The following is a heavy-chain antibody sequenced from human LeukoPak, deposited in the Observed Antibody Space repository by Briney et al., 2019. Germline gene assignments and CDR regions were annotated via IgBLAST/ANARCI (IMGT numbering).Heavy chain of an antibody. CDR3: ARFDYVWGSPEGMDV. D-gene: IGHD3-16*01. V-gene: IGHV1-18*01. J-gene: IGHJ6*02. Sequence: ASVKVSCKASGYTFTSYGISWVRQAPRQGLEWMGWISAYNGNTNYAQKLQGRVTMTTDTSTSTAYMELRSLRSDDTAVYYCARFDYVWGSPEGMDVWGQGTTVTVSS. CDR2: ISAYNGNT. CDR1: GYTFTSYG.